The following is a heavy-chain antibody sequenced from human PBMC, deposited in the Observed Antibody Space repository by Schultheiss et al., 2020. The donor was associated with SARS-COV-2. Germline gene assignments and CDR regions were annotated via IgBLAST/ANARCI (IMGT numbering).Heavy chain of an antibody. CDR1: GGSISSGGYY. D-gene: IGHD3-10*01. V-gene: IGHV4-31*03. J-gene: IGHJ3*02. CDR3: ARGSGSTPLRGFDI. CDR2: IFYPGST. Sequence: SETLSLTCTVSGGSISSGGYYWSWIRQHPAVGLEWIGYIFYPGSTYYNPSLKSRVTISLDTSKNQFSLRVSSVTAADTAMYYCARGSGSTPLRGFDIWGQGKGGTVSS.